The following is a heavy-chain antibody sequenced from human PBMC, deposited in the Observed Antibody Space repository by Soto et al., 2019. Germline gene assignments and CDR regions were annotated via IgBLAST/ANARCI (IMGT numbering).Heavy chain of an antibody. CDR1: GGSISSSNW. D-gene: IGHD3-10*01. Sequence: QVQLQESGPGLVKPSGTLSLTCAVSGGSISSSNWWSWVRQPPGKGLEWIGEIYHSGNTNYNPSLKSRVTMVVDKSRNQFSLKLSSVTAAHTAVYYCARRWGEGRDDYWGQGTMVTVSS. V-gene: IGHV4-4*02. CDR3: ARRWGEGRDDY. J-gene: IGHJ4*02. CDR2: IYHSGNT.